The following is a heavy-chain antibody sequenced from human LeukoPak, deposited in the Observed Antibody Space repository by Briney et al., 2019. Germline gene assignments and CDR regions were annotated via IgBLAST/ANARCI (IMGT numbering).Heavy chain of an antibody. CDR1: GFTFSSYS. J-gene: IGHJ4*02. CDR3: TKVYYDFWSGYPYYFHY. V-gene: IGHV3-21*04. Sequence: GGSLRLSCAASGFTFSSYSMNWVRQAPGKGLEWVSSISSSSSYTYYADSVKGRFTISRDNSKNMLYLQMNSLRAEDTAVYYCTKVYYDFWSGYPYYFHYWGQGTLVTVSS. CDR2: ISSSSSYT. D-gene: IGHD3-3*01.